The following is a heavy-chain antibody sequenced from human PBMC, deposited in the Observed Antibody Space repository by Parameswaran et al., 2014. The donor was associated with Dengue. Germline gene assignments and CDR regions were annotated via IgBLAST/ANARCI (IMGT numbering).Heavy chain of an antibody. D-gene: IGHD3-22*01. V-gene: IGHV4-59*01. J-gene: IGHJ5*02. Sequence: WIRQPPGKGLEWIGYIYYSGSTNYNPSLKSRVTISVDTSKNQFSLKLSSVTAADTAVYYCARARPVMGGDYYDSGGWFDPWGQGTLVTVSS. CDR3: ARARPVMGGDYYDSGGWFDP. CDR2: IYYSGST.